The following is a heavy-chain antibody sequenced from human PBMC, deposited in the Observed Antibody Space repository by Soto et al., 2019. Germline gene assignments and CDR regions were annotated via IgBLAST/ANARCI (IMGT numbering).Heavy chain of an antibody. D-gene: IGHD1-20*01. CDR1: GGTFNNYA. V-gene: IGHV1-69*01. Sequence: QVQLVQSGAEVKKPGSSVKVSCKASGGTFNNYAISWLQQAPGQGLQWMGEIIPVFGTSNYVQHFQGRVTITSDESTSTAYMELNSLRFEDTAMYYCARAGVTVTGWDSWGQGTLVTVSS. CDR2: IIPVFGTS. J-gene: IGHJ4*02. CDR3: ARAGVTVTGWDS.